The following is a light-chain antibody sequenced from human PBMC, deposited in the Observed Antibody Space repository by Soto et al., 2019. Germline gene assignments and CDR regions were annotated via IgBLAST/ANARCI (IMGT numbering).Light chain of an antibody. Sequence: IPMTQSPSSLSASVGDRVTITCRASQSISNYLNWYQQKPGEAPKLLIYAASSLQSGVPSRFSGSGSGTDFTLTISSLQPDDFATYYCQQYNIYPWTFGQGTKVEIK. CDR3: QQYNIYPWT. J-gene: IGKJ1*01. CDR1: QSISNY. V-gene: IGKV1-39*01. CDR2: AAS.